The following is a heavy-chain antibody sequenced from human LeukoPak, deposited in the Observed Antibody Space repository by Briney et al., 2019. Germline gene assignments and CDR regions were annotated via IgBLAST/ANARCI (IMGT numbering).Heavy chain of an antibody. J-gene: IGHJ6*03. D-gene: IGHD3/OR15-3a*01. V-gene: IGHV3-30*02. Sequence: WVRQAPGKGLQWVAFIRNDGRNKYYADSVKGRFTISRDNSKNTVYLQMNSLRAEDTAVYYCAKDGLLLNIYDHYYYYMDVWGKGTTVTVSS. CDR2: IRNDGRNK. CDR3: AKDGLLLNIYDHYYYYMDV.